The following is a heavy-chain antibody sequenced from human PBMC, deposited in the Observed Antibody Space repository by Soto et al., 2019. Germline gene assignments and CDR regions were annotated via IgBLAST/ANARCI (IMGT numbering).Heavy chain of an antibody. J-gene: IGHJ4*02. CDR3: VXRSPGTXLDX. CDR1: GGSITSSNFY. Sequence: SETLSLTCTVSGGSITSSNFYWGWVRQPPGKGLEWIGTLYSGGSAYYNASLKSRVAMSVDTSKNQFSLKVTSVTAADNAVYYXVXRSPGTXLDXWGQGTLVTVSS. V-gene: IGHV4-39*01. CDR2: LYSGGSA.